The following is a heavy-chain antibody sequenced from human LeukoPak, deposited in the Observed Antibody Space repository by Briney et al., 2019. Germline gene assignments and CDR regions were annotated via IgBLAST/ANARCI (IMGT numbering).Heavy chain of an antibody. Sequence: GGSPRLSCAVSGFTFSNYAINWVRQAPGKGLEWVSVSSASGGSTYYADSVKGRFTISRDNSKNILYLEMNSLRAEDTAVYYCAKGGGVNTPSDYWGQGTLVTVSS. CDR2: SSASGGST. D-gene: IGHD3-3*01. CDR3: AKGGGVNTPSDY. V-gene: IGHV3-23*01. J-gene: IGHJ4*02. CDR1: GFTFSNYA.